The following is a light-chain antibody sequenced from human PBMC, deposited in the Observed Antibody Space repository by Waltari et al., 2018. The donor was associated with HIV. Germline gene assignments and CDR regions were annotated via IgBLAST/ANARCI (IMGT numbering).Light chain of an antibody. CDR1: SRDVGGYSY. CDR3: SSYAGSNNVI. Sequence: QSALAQPPSASVSPGQSVTIPCTGTSRDVGGYSYVSWYQQHPGKAPKLMIYEVSKRPSGVPERFSGSKSGNAASLTVSGLQAEDEADYYCSSYAGSNNVIFGGGTKLTVL. V-gene: IGLV2-8*01. J-gene: IGLJ2*01. CDR2: EVS.